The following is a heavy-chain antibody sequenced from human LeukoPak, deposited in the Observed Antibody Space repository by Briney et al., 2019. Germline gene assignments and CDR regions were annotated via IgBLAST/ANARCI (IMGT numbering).Heavy chain of an antibody. J-gene: IGHJ6*02. CDR2: ISSSSSTI. CDR3: ARAGPYYYYGMDV. Sequence: GGSLRLSCAASGFTFSSYSMNWVRQAPGKGLEWVSYISSSSSTIYYADSVKGRFTISRDNAKNSLYLQMNSLRAEDTAVYYCARAGPYYYYGMDVWGQGTTVTVSS. CDR1: GFTFSSYS. V-gene: IGHV3-48*01.